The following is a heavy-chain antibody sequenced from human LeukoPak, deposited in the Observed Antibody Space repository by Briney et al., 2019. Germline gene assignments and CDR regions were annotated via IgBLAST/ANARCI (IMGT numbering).Heavy chain of an antibody. CDR1: GFTVSNAY. V-gene: IGHV3-15*01. CDR3: TTTIVGVTTWFDP. Sequence: GGSLRLSCAAYGFTVSNAYMSSVRQAPGKGLGWVGRIKNKTNGGTTDYAAPVKGRFTISRDDSKNTQYLQMNSLQTEDTAVYYCTTTIVGVTTWFDPWGQGTLVTVSS. CDR2: IKNKTNGGTT. D-gene: IGHD1-26*01. J-gene: IGHJ5*02.